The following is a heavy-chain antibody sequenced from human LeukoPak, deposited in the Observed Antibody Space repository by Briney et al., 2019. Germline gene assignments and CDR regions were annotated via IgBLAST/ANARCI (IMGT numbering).Heavy chain of an antibody. J-gene: IGHJ4*02. V-gene: IGHV5-51*01. Sequence: GESLKISGQASGYNFTSYWIGWVRQMPGKGLEWMGIVYPADSDTRYSPSFQGQVTISADKSITTAYLYWSSLKASDTAMYYCARGPSGYHNTGGQGTLVTVSS. CDR2: VYPADSDT. CDR1: GYNFTSYW. D-gene: IGHD5-12*01. CDR3: ARGPSGYHNT.